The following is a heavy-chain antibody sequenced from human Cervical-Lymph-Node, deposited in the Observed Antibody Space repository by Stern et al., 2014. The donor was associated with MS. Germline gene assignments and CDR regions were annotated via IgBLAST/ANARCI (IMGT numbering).Heavy chain of an antibody. Sequence: QVQLVESGAEVKKPGASVKVSCKASGYTFPQYAIHWVRQAPGQRIEWLGWINVGNGNTKYSQNFQGRVTITRDTSASTTYMDLSSLRSEDTSVYYCTRDRLLLGGNYPNYFDPWGQGTLVTVSS. CDR1: GYTFPQYA. CDR2: INVGNGNT. J-gene: IGHJ5*02. D-gene: IGHD4-11*01. V-gene: IGHV1-3*01. CDR3: TRDRLLLGGNYPNYFDP.